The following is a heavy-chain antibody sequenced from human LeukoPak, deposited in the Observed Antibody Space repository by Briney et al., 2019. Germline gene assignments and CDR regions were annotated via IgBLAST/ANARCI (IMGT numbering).Heavy chain of an antibody. J-gene: IGHJ4*02. CDR2: INEDGSDQ. Sequence: GGSLRLSCAASGFTFSSYAMHWVRQAPGKGQEWVANINEDGSDQYYVDSVKGRFTVSRDNAKNSLYLQMNSLRAEDTAIYYCARDTYRFFDFWGQGTLVTVSS. D-gene: IGHD1-1*01. CDR3: ARDTYRFFDF. V-gene: IGHV3-7*01. CDR1: GFTFSSYA.